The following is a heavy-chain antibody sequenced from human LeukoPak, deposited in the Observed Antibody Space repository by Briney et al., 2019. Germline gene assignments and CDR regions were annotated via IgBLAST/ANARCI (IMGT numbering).Heavy chain of an antibody. V-gene: IGHV3-66*01. CDR3: AREVENYYDSSGYLDY. Sequence: GGSLRLSCAASGFTFSSYAMSWVRQAPGKGLEWVSVIYSGGSTYYADSVKGRFTISRDNSKNTLYLQINSLRAEDTAVYYCAREVENYYDSSGYLDYWGQGTLVTVSS. CDR1: GFTFSSYA. J-gene: IGHJ4*02. D-gene: IGHD3-22*01. CDR2: IYSGGST.